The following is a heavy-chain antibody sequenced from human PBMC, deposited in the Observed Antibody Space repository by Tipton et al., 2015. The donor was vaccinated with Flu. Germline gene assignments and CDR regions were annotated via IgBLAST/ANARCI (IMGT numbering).Heavy chain of an antibody. D-gene: IGHD3-10*01. J-gene: IGHJ4*02. CDR2: IHHRGTT. CDR3: ARHGEGTFDY. V-gene: IGHV4-38-2*01. Sequence: TLSLTCAAYGYSISSGYFWGWIRQPPGKGLEWIGTIHHRGTTYYNPSLKSRVTMLLDTSKNQFSLRLTSVTAADTAVYYCARHGEGTFDYWGQGTLVPVSS. CDR1: GYSISSGYF.